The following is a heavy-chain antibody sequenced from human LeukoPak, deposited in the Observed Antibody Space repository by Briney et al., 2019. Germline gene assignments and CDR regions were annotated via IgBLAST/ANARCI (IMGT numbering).Heavy chain of an antibody. CDR1: GFTFSNAW. Sequence: PGGSLRLXCAASGFTFSNAWMSWVRQAPGKGLEWVGRIKSKTDGVTTDYAAPVKGRFTISRDDSKNTLYLQMNSLKTEDTAVYYCTSQTTDFWSGYYTGRGVDYWGQGTLVTVSS. CDR2: IKSKTDGVTT. V-gene: IGHV3-15*01. J-gene: IGHJ4*02. CDR3: TSQTTDFWSGYYTGRGVDY. D-gene: IGHD3-3*01.